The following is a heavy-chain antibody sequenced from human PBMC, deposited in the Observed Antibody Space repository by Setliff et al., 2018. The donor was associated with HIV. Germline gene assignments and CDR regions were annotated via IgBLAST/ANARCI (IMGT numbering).Heavy chain of an antibody. CDR1: GYMFIAYG. Sequence: ASVKVSCKTSGYMFIAYGMSWVRRAPGQGLEWMGWIGPYNGRTEYAQEFQGRVSLTIDTSASTAYMELRSLRSEDTAVYYCARDYFDSSAYHYGFGAFEIWGQGTMVTVSS. CDR2: IGPYNGRT. V-gene: IGHV1-18*01. J-gene: IGHJ3*02. D-gene: IGHD3-22*01. CDR3: ARDYFDSSAYHYGFGAFEI.